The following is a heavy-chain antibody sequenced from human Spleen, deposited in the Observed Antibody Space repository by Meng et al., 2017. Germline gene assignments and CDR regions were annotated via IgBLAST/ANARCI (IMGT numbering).Heavy chain of an antibody. D-gene: IGHD3-9*01. J-gene: IGHJ4*02. CDR1: GFTFSSYE. CDR3: ARAGAYYDILTGYGRRNPDQYYFDY. V-gene: IGHV3-48*03. CDR2: ISSSGSTI. Sequence: GESLKISCAASGFTFSSYEMNWVRQAPGKGLEWVSYISSSGSTIYYADSVKGRFTISRDNAKNSLYLQMNSLRAEDTAVYYCARAGAYYDILTGYGRRNPDQYYFDYWGQGTLVTVSS.